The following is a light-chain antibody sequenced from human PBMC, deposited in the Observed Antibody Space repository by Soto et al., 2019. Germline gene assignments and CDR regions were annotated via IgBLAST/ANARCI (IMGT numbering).Light chain of an antibody. CDR2: DAS. V-gene: IGKV3D-20*01. CDR1: QSVSRSY. J-gene: IGKJ5*01. Sequence: EIVLAQSPATLPLSPGDRATLSCGASQSVSRSYLAWYQQKPGLAPRLIIYDASTRATGIPDRFSGSGSGTDFTLTISRLEPEDFAVYYCQQSGSSPITFGQGTRLEIK. CDR3: QQSGSSPIT.